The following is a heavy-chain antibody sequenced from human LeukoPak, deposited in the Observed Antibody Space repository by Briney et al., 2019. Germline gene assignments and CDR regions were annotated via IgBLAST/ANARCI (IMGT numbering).Heavy chain of an antibody. CDR3: AKDFGDIVVVPAAIVGAFDI. V-gene: IGHV3-23*01. CDR1: GFTFNSYA. D-gene: IGHD2-2*01. J-gene: IGHJ3*02. CDR2: ISGSGGST. Sequence: GGSLRLSCAASGFTFNSYAMTWVRQAPGKGLEWVSAISGSGGSTYYADSVKGRFTISRDNSKNTLYLQMNSLRAEDTAVYYCAKDFGDIVVVPAAIVGAFDIWGQGTMVTVSS.